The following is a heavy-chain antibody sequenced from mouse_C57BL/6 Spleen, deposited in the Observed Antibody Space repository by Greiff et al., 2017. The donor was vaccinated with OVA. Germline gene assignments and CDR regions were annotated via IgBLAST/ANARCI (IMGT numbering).Heavy chain of an antibody. V-gene: IGHV5-17*01. CDR1: GFTFSDYG. Sequence: EVQGVESGGGLVKPGGSLKLSCAASGFTFSDYGMHWVRQAPEKGLEWVAYISSCSSTIYYANTVKGRFTISRDNAKNTLFLQMTSLRSEDTAMYYCARGYYYYAMDYWGQGTSVTVSS. D-gene: IGHD2-3*01. CDR3: ARGYYYYAMDY. CDR2: ISSCSSTI. J-gene: IGHJ4*01.